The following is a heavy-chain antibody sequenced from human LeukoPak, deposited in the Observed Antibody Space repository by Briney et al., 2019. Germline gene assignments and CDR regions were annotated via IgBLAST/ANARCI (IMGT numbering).Heavy chain of an antibody. CDR3: ARGGGYAWDY. CDR1: GFTFTTYW. D-gene: IGHD5-12*01. Sequence: GGSLRLSCATSGFTFTTYWMNWVRQAPGKGLEWVANIKQDGSEKYYVDSVKGRFTISRVNARNSLYLQMNSLRADDTAVYYCARGGGYAWDYWGQGTLVTVSS. V-gene: IGHV3-7*01. J-gene: IGHJ4*02. CDR2: IKQDGSEK.